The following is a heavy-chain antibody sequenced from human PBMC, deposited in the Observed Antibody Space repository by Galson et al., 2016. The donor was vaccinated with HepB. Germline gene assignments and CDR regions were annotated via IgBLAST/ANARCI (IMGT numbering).Heavy chain of an antibody. Sequence: VSGGSTSSIHYYWSWIRQHPGEGLEWIGHIDYSGSTYYNPSLKSGVTISRDTSKSQFFLKLSSVTAADTAVYYCARAARSGYSVFDYWGQGTLVTVSS. D-gene: IGHD3-22*01. CDR3: ARAARSGYSVFDY. V-gene: IGHV4-31*02. J-gene: IGHJ4*02. CDR2: IDYSGST. CDR1: GGSTSSIHYY.